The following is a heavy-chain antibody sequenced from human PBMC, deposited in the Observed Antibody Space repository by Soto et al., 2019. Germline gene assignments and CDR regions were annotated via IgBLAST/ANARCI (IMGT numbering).Heavy chain of an antibody. CDR3: ATGFSAGDADWFDP. D-gene: IGHD2-21*02. V-gene: IGHV1-3*01. J-gene: IGHJ5*02. Sequence: QVQLVQSGAEVKKPGASVKVSCKASGYTFTSYAMHWVRQAPGQRLEWMGWINAGNGNTKYSQKFHGRVTITGDSSECTAYVALSSLVAEDTAVYYCATGFSAGDADWFDPLGQGTLVTVSS. CDR2: INAGNGNT. CDR1: GYTFTSYA.